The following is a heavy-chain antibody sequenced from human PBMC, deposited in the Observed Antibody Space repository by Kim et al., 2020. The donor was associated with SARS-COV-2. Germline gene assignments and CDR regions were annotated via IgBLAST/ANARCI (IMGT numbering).Heavy chain of an antibody. V-gene: IGHV6-1*01. CDR2: TYYRSKWYN. CDR3: ARDLYCTNGVCDRLGYYGMDV. J-gene: IGHJ6*02. Sequence: SQTLSLTCAISGDSVSSNSAAWNWIRQSPSRGLEWLGRTYYRSKWYNDYAVSVKSRITINPDTSKNQFSLQLNSVTPEDTAVYYCARDLYCTNGVCDRLGYYGMDVWGQGTTVTVSS. CDR1: GDSVSSNSAA. D-gene: IGHD2-8*01.